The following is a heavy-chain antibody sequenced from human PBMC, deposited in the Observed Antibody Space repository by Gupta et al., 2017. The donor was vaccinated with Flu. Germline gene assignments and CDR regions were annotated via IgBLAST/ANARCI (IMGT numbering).Heavy chain of an antibody. Sequence: EVQLVQSGAEVTKPGESLKISCKGSGYSFTSYWIGGVRQVPGKGLEWMGIIYPGDSDTRYSPSFQGQVTISADKSISTAYLQWSSLKASDTAMYYCARLLLQRGLGYYYGMDVWGQGTTVTVSS. CDR1: GYSFTSYW. D-gene: IGHD2-15*01. CDR2: IYPGDSDT. J-gene: IGHJ6*02. CDR3: ARLLLQRGLGYYYGMDV. V-gene: IGHV5-51*03.